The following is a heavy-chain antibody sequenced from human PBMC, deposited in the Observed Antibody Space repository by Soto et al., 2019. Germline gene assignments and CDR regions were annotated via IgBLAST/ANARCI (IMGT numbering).Heavy chain of an antibody. CDR2: IYYTGSS. J-gene: IGHJ4*02. CDR3: ARVGRGANYESSGYIDN. D-gene: IGHD3-22*01. Sequence: SETLSLTCTVSGGSISSGDYYWSWIRQPPGKGLEWIGYIYYTGSSYYNPSLKSRVTISVDTSKNQFSLRLNSVTAAGTAVYYCARVGRGANYESSGYIDNWGQGTLVTVSS. CDR1: GGSISSGDYY. V-gene: IGHV4-30-4*01.